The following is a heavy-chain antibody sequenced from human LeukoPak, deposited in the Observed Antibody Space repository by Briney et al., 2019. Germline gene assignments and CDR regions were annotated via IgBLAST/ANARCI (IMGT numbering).Heavy chain of an antibody. J-gene: IGHJ4*02. Sequence: PSGTLSLTCAVSGGSISSSNWWSWVRQPPGKGLEWIGEIYHSGSTNYNPSLKSRVTISVDKSKNQFSLKLSSVTAADTAVYYCAREGGPRDYYGSGSYNYWGQGTLVTVSS. CDR3: AREGGPRDYYGSGSYNY. CDR2: IYHSGST. D-gene: IGHD3-10*01. CDR1: GGSISSSNW. V-gene: IGHV4-4*02.